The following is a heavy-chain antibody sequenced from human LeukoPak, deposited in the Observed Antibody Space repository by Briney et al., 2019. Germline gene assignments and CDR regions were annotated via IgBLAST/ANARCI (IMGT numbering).Heavy chain of an antibody. Sequence: TGGSLRLSCAASGFTFSSYGMNWVRQAPGEGLEWVSAISDDGRNTYYAGSVKGRFTISRDNSKNMLYLQMNSLRAEDTAVYYCAKRVPYSSSTGYLDSWGQGALVTVSS. CDR3: AKRVPYSSSTGYLDS. V-gene: IGHV3-23*01. D-gene: IGHD6-6*01. CDR2: ISDDGRNT. CDR1: GFTFSSYG. J-gene: IGHJ4*02.